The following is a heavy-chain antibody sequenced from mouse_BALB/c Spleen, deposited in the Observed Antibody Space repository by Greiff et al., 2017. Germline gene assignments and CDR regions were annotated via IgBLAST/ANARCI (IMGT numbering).Heavy chain of an antibody. CDR1: GFTFSSYT. Sequence: EVQRVESGGGLVQPGGSLKLSCAASGFTFSSYTMSWVRQTPEKRLEWVAYISNGGGSTYYPDTVKGRFTISRDNAKNTLYLQMSSLKSEDTAMYYCARHSTTVAFDYWGQGTTLTVSS. V-gene: IGHV5-12-2*01. CDR2: ISNGGGST. CDR3: ARHSTTVAFDY. D-gene: IGHD1-1*01. J-gene: IGHJ2*01.